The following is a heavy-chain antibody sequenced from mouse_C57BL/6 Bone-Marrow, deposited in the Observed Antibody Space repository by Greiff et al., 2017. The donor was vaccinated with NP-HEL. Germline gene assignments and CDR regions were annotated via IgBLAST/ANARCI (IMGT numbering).Heavy chain of an antibody. Sequence: VQLQQSGAELVKPGASVKLSCKASGYTFTSYWMQWVKQRPGQGLEWIGEIDPSDSYTNYNQKFKGKATLTVDTSSSTAYMQLSSLTSEDSAVYYCARDDYEFAYWGQGTLVTVSA. CDR2: IDPSDSYT. CDR1: GYTFTSYW. J-gene: IGHJ3*01. V-gene: IGHV1-50*01. CDR3: ARDDYEFAY. D-gene: IGHD2-4*01.